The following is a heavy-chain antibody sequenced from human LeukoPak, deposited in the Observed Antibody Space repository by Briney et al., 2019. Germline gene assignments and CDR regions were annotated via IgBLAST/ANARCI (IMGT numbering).Heavy chain of an antibody. CDR2: INWDGAST. J-gene: IGHJ6*03. Sequence: GGFLRLSCAASGFRFDDYSMNWVRHVPGKGLEWVAGINWDGASTGYRDSMKGRFTISRDNGKNSLYLQMNSLRVEDTAVYYCGRVHCSTNSCYDYYDYYMDVSGKGTTVTVSS. V-gene: IGHV3-20*04. CDR3: GRVHCSTNSCYDYYDYYMDV. D-gene: IGHD2-15*01. CDR1: GFRFDDYS.